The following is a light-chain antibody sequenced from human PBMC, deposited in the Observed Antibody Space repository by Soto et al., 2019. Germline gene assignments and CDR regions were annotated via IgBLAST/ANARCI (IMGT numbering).Light chain of an antibody. J-gene: IGKJ3*01. V-gene: IGKV3-11*01. CDR3: QQRTNWLT. CDR1: QNVSTY. Sequence: EIVLTQSPATLSLSPGERATLSCRASQNVSTYLAWYQQKPGQAPRLLIYDASNRATGIPARFSGSGSGTDFALTISSLAPEDFAVDYCQQRTNWLTFGPGTKLDIK. CDR2: DAS.